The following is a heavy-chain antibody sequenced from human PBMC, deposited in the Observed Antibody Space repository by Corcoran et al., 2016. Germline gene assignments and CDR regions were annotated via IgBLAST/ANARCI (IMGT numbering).Heavy chain of an antibody. Sequence: QVQLQQWGAGLLKPSETLYLTCAVYGGSFSGYYWSWIRQPPGKGLEWIGEINHSGSTNYNPSLKSRVTISVDTSKNQFSLKLRSVTAADTAVYYCARGRNTFSWSYPRALGLDYWGQGTLVTVSS. J-gene: IGHJ4*02. D-gene: IGHD1-26*01. CDR3: ARGRNTFSWSYPRALGLDY. CDR2: INHSGST. V-gene: IGHV4-34*01. CDR1: GGSFSGYY.